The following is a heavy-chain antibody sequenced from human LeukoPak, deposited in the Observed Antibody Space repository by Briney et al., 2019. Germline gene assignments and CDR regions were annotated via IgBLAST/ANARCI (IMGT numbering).Heavy chain of an antibody. CDR2: ISTSGDST. CDR1: GFTFSNYA. Sequence: GGSLRLSCAASGFTFSNYAMTWVRQAPGKGLEWVSSISTSGDSTAYAASVKGRFTISRDNSKDTLCLQSNSLRAEDTAVYYCARGRGSPYYFDCWGQGTLVTVSS. CDR3: ARGRGSPYYFDC. D-gene: IGHD1-26*01. V-gene: IGHV3-23*01. J-gene: IGHJ4*02.